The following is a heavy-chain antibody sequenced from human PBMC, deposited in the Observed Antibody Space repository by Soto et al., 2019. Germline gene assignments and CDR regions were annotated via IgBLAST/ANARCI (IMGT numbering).Heavy chain of an antibody. CDR3: AIDLLLPLCGCPYYYGMDV. D-gene: IGHD2-15*01. Sequence: QVQLVESGGGVVQPGRSLRLSCAASGFTFSSYGMHWVRQAPGKGLEWVAVISYDGSNKYYADSVKGRFTISRDNAKNTLYLQMNSLRAEDTAVYYCAIDLLLPLCGCPYYYGMDVWGQGTTVTVSS. CDR2: ISYDGSNK. J-gene: IGHJ6*02. V-gene: IGHV3-30*03. CDR1: GFTFSSYG.